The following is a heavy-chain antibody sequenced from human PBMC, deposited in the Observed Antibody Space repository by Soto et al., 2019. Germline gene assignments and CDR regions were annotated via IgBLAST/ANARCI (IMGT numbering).Heavy chain of an antibody. CDR2: IIPIFGTA. Sequence: QVQLVQSGAEVKKPGSSVKVSCKASGGTFSSYAISWVRQAPGQGLEWMGGIIPIFGTANYAQKFQGRVTITADKSTSTAYMELSSLRSEDTAVHYCARGGVVVPASYYYYGMDVWGQGTTVTVSS. V-gene: IGHV1-69*06. D-gene: IGHD2-2*01. CDR3: ARGGVVVPASYYYYGMDV. CDR1: GGTFSSYA. J-gene: IGHJ6*02.